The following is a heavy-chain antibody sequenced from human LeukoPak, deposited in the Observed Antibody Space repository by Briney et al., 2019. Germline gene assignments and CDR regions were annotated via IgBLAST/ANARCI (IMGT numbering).Heavy chain of an antibody. Sequence: PSETLTLTCAVYGGSFSGYYWSWIRQPPGKGLEWIGEINHSGSTNYNPSLKSRVTISVDTSKNQFSLNLSSVTAADTAVYYCARGGPSSYFDYWGQGTLVTVSS. CDR2: INHSGST. CDR3: ARGGPSSYFDY. V-gene: IGHV4-34*01. J-gene: IGHJ4*02. D-gene: IGHD6-6*01. CDR1: GGSFSGYY.